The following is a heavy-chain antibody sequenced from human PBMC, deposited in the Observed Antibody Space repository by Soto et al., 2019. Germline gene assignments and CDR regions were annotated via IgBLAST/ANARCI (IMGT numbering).Heavy chain of an antibody. CDR2: IKSKNDGGTT. CDR3: NIDRERYYVPWSVTLFGMDV. CDR1: DVGFINAW. J-gene: IGHJ6*02. Sequence: EVQMVESGGGLVKPGESLRLSCAASDVGFINAWLNWVRQAPGKGLEWVGRIKSKNDGGTTDYAAPVKGTFTISRDDSKNTLYLQKNSLKREDTGIYYCNIDRERYYVPWSVTLFGMDVWGQGPAVTVFS. D-gene: IGHD3-3*01. V-gene: IGHV3-15*07.